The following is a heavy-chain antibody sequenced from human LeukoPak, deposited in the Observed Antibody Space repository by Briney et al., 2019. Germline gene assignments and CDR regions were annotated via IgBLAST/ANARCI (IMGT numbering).Heavy chain of an antibody. V-gene: IGHV3-30*02. CDR1: GFTFSNYD. CDR2: IRYDGSNK. CDR3: ASGNWNDRAFDI. J-gene: IGHJ3*02. Sequence: GGSLRLSCAASGFTFSNYDMHWVRQAPGKGLEWVAFIRYDGSNKYYGDSVKGRFTISRDNSKNTLYLQMNSLRAEDTAVYYCASGNWNDRAFDIWGQGTMVTVSS. D-gene: IGHD1-20*01.